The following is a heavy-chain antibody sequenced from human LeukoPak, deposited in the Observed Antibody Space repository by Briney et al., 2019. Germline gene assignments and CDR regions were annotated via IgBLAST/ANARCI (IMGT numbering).Heavy chain of an antibody. J-gene: IGHJ4*02. V-gene: IGHV3-53*01. CDR2: ICSGGST. Sequence: GGSPRLSCAASGFTVSSNYMSWVRQAPGKGLEWVSVICSGGSTYYADSVKGRFTISRDNSKNTLYLQMNSLRAEDTAVYYCARDGSYGYWGQGTLVTVSS. CDR1: GFTVSSNY. D-gene: IGHD3-10*01. CDR3: ARDGSYGY.